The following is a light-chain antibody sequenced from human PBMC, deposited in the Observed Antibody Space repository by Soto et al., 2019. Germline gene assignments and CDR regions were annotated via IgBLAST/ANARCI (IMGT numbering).Light chain of an antibody. V-gene: IGKV1-27*01. CDR1: QDIRYY. Sequence: DIQMTQSPSSLSVSVGDRVTITCRASQDIRYYLAWYQQRPGEVPKLLIYAASTLQSGVPSRFSGSGSGTDFTPTINSLQPEDIATYYCQKYDRAPFTFGPGTKVDFK. J-gene: IGKJ3*01. CDR2: AAS. CDR3: QKYDRAPFT.